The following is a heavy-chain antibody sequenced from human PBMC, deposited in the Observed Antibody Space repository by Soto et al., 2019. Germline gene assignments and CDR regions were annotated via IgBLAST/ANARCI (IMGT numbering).Heavy chain of an antibody. CDR1: GYSFTSYW. CDR3: ARVFKAAAGPSNDAFDI. Sequence: GESLKISCKGSGYSFTSYWIGWVRQMPGKGLEWMGIIYPGDSDTRYSPSFQGKVTISADKSISTANLQWSSMKASDTAMYYCARVFKAAAGPSNDAFDIWGQGTMVTVSS. D-gene: IGHD6-13*01. V-gene: IGHV5-51*01. J-gene: IGHJ3*02. CDR2: IYPGDSDT.